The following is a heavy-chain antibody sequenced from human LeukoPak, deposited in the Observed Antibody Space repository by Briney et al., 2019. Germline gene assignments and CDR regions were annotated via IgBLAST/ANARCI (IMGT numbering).Heavy chain of an antibody. Sequence: GASVKVSCKASGGTFSSYAISWVRQAPGQGLEWMGGIIPIFGTANYAQKFQGRVTITTDESTSTAYMELSSLRSEDTAVYYCASVVPAARFYYYMDVWGKGTTVTVSS. V-gene: IGHV1-69*05. CDR2: IIPIFGTA. D-gene: IGHD2-2*01. J-gene: IGHJ6*03. CDR1: GGTFSSYA. CDR3: ASVVPAARFYYYMDV.